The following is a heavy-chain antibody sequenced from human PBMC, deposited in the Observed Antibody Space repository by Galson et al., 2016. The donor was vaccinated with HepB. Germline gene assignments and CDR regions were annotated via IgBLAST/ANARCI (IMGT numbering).Heavy chain of an antibody. CDR1: GFTFNNYA. Sequence: SLRLSCAASGFTFNNYAMHWVRQAPGKGLEWVAFISFDGNNKFYADSVKGRFTISRDNSKNTRYLQMNYLRAEDTAVYYCAKGSSSYHYDALDIWGQGTMVTVSS. CDR2: ISFDGNNK. V-gene: IGHV3-30-3*01. J-gene: IGHJ3*02. CDR3: AKGSSSYHYDALDI. D-gene: IGHD6-6*01.